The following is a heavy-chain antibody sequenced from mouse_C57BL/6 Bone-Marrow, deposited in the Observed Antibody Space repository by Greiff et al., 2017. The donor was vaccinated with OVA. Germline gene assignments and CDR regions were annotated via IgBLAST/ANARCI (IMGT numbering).Heavy chain of an antibody. Sequence: EVKLVESGGGLVQSGRSLRLSCATSGFTFSDFYMEWVRQAPGKGLEWIAASRNKANDYTTEYSASVKGRFIVSRDTSQSILYLQMNALRAEDTAIYYCARDAGDYPFAYWGQGTLVTVSA. D-gene: IGHD2-4*01. CDR2: SRNKANDYTT. CDR1: GFTFSDFY. J-gene: IGHJ3*01. CDR3: ARDAGDYPFAY. V-gene: IGHV7-1*01.